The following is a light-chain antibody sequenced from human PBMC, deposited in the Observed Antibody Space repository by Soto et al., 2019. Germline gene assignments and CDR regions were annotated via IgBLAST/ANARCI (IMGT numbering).Light chain of an antibody. CDR3: QQYDSSPIT. Sequence: EIVLTQSPATLSLSPVERATLSCMASHSVSSYLAWYQQKPGQAPSLLIYGASRRATGIPDRFSGSGSGTDFTLTISRLEPEDFAVYYCQQYDSSPITFGQGTRLEIK. J-gene: IGKJ5*01. CDR1: HSVSSY. CDR2: GAS. V-gene: IGKV3-20*01.